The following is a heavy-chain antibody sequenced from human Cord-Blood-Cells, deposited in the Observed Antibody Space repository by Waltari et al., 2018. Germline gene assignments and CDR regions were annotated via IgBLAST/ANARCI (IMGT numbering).Heavy chain of an antibody. CDR1: GFTVSSNY. Sequence: EVQLVETGGGLIQPGGSLRLSCAASGFTVSSNYMSWVRQAPGKGLEWVSFIYSGGSTYYADSVKGRFTISRDNSKNTLYLQMNSLRAEDTAVYYCARDRGEAYGIDVWGQGTTVTVSS. J-gene: IGHJ6*02. D-gene: IGHD7-27*01. V-gene: IGHV3-53*02. CDR2: IYSGGST. CDR3: ARDRGEAYGIDV.